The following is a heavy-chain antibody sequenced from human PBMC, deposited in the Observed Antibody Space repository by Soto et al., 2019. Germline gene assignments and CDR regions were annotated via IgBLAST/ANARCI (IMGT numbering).Heavy chain of an antibody. Sequence: GASVKVSCKASGYTFAGPSIHWVRQAPGQGLEWMGWINPDNGGTNYAQRFQGRVTMTRDTSISTAYMELSKLRSDDTAVYYCALSRYCSGYCYTKSLYYFDYWGQGALVTVSS. V-gene: IGHV1-2*02. CDR1: GYTFAGPS. D-gene: IGHD2-21*02. CDR3: ALSRYCSGYCYTKSLYYFDY. J-gene: IGHJ4*02. CDR2: INPDNGGT.